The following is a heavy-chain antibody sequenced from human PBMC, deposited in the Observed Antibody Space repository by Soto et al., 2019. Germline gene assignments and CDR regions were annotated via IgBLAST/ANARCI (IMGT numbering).Heavy chain of an antibody. J-gene: IGHJ5*02. D-gene: IGHD6-19*01. Sequence: EVQLLESGGGLVQPGGSLRLSCAASGFTFSSYAMSWVRQTPGKGLEWVSGISGGGGNTYYADSVTGRFTISRGNSRNTLYLQMNSLRAADTAIYYCAKDRGAGGRFSGIAVAGIPSWRQGTLVTVSS. CDR3: AKDRGAGGRFSGIAVAGIPS. CDR1: GFTFSSYA. V-gene: IGHV3-23*01. CDR2: ISGGGGNT.